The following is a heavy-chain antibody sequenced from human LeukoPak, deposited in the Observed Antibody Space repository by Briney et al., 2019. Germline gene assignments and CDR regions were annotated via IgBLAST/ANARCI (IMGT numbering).Heavy chain of an antibody. CDR1: GGSFSPYY. V-gene: IGHV4-34*01. J-gene: IGHJ4*02. CDR3: ARGYDFWSGYYRGEYYFDY. Sequence: PSETLSLTCAVSGGSFSPYYWSWIRQPPGKGLEWIGEINHSGSTNYNPSLKSRVTISVDTSKNQFSLKLSSVTAADTAVYYCARGYDFWSGYYRGEYYFDYWGQGTLVTVSS. CDR2: INHSGST. D-gene: IGHD3-3*01.